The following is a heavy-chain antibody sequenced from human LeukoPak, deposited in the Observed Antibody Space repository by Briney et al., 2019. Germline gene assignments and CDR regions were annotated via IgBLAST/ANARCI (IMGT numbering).Heavy chain of an antibody. J-gene: IGHJ3*02. D-gene: IGHD3-22*01. V-gene: IGHV4-59*08. CDR3: ARLHSYDSSGYRDAFDI. Sequence: SETLSLTCTVSGGSISSHYWSWIRQPPGKGLEWIGYIYYSGSTNYNPSLKSRVTISVDTSKNQFSLKLSSVTAADTAVYYCARLHSYDSSGYRDAFDIWGQGTMVTVSS. CDR2: IYYSGST. CDR1: GGSISSHY.